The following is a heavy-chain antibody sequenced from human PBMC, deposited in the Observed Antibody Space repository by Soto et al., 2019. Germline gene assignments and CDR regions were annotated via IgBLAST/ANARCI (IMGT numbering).Heavy chain of an antibody. CDR2: IKQDGSEK. CDR3: ARTQKSIAVAGTDYFDY. CDR1: GFTFSSYW. J-gene: IGHJ4*02. V-gene: IGHV3-7*01. Sequence: GGSLRLSCAASGFTFSSYWMSWVRQAPGKGLEWVANIKQDGSEKYYVDSVKGRFTISRDNAKNSLYLQMNSLRAEDTAVYYCARTQKSIAVAGTDYFDYWGQGTLVTVSS. D-gene: IGHD6-19*01.